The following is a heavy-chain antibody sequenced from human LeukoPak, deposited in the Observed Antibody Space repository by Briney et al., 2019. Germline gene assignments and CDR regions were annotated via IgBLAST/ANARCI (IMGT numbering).Heavy chain of an antibody. D-gene: IGHD4-11*01. Sequence: GGSLRLSCAASGFIFSSYAMTWVRQAPGKGLEWVSVISGGGGYTYYADSVKGRFTISRDNSKNTLYLQVNSRRAEDTAVYYCAKGTGATTKVALFYWGQGTLVTVSS. J-gene: IGHJ4*02. V-gene: IGHV3-23*01. CDR2: ISGGGGYT. CDR3: AKGTGATTKVALFY. CDR1: GFIFSSYA.